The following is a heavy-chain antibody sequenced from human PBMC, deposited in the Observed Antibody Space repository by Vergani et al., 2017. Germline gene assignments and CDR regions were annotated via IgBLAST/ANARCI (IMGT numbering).Heavy chain of an antibody. D-gene: IGHD5-12*01. CDR3: ARAWSDLRLSLPWAFDI. CDR1: GFTFSSYS. V-gene: IGHV3-48*01. CDR2: ISRSSSTI. Sequence: EVQLVESGGGLVQPGGSLRLSCAASGFTFSSYSMNWVRQAPGKGLEWVSYISRSSSTIHYADSVKGRFTISRDNAKNTLYLQMNSLRAEDTAVYYCARAWSDLRLSLPWAFDIWGQGTMVTVSS. J-gene: IGHJ3*02.